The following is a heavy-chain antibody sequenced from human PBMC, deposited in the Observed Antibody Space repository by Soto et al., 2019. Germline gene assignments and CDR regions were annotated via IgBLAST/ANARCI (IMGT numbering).Heavy chain of an antibody. J-gene: IGHJ4*02. Sequence: ASVKVSCKASRYTFTSYYIHWVRQAPGQGLEWMGWINPNNGYTKYTQKFQGRVTVTRDTSITTAYLELTRLQSDDTAVYYCAKAKFDFWSGYWSPSLDFWGQGTLVTVSS. CDR2: INPNNGYT. CDR1: RYTFTSYY. CDR3: AKAKFDFWSGYWSPSLDF. D-gene: IGHD3-3*01. V-gene: IGHV1-2*02.